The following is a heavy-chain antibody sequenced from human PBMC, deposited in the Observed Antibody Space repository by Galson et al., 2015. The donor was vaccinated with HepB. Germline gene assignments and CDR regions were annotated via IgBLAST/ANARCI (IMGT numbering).Heavy chain of an antibody. D-gene: IGHD6-6*01. J-gene: IGHJ6*02. V-gene: IGHV5-10-1*01. CDR2: IDPSDSYT. CDR1: GYSFTSYW. Sequence: QSGAEVKKPGESLRISCKGSGYSFTSYWISWVRQMPGKGLEWMGRIDPSDSYTNYSPSFQGHVTISADKSISTAYLQWSSLKASDTAMYYCARYQYSSPIPYYYGMDVWGQGTTVTVSS. CDR3: ARYQYSSPIPYYYGMDV.